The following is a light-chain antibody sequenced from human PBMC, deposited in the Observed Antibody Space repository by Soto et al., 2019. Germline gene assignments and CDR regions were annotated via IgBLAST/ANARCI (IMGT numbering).Light chain of an antibody. J-gene: IGLJ1*01. CDR1: SGDIGDYNY. V-gene: IGLV2-14*01. CDR3: CSYTRSGTLI. CDR2: DVS. Sequence: LTQPASVSGSPGQSITISCVGTSGDIGDYNYVSWYQQHPGKVPKVIIYDVSNRPSGVSYRFSGTKSGNTASLTVSGLQAEDEADYYCCSYTRSGTLIFGTGTKLTVL.